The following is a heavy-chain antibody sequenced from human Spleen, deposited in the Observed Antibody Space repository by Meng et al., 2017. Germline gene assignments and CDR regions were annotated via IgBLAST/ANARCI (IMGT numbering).Heavy chain of an antibody. CDR3: ARGGYDVLTASYSRPYDY. Sequence: GGSLRLSCKGSGYSFISYWIGWVRQMPGKGLEWMGIIYPNHSDSRYSPSFQGQVTISADKSISTVYLQWSSLKASDTAMYYCARGGYDVLTASYSRPYDYWGQGTLVTVSS. CDR1: GYSFISYW. J-gene: IGHJ4*02. D-gene: IGHD3-9*01. CDR2: IYPNHSDS. V-gene: IGHV5-51*01.